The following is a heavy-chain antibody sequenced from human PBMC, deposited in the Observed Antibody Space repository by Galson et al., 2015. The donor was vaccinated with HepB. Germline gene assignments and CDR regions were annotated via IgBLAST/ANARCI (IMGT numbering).Heavy chain of an antibody. CDR2: TYYRSTWYN. CDR1: GDSVSSNSAA. J-gene: IGHJ3*02. CDR3: TREPHAFDI. Sequence: CAISGDSVSSNSAAWNWIRQSPSRGLEWLGRTYYRSTWYNDYEPSVKSRITINPDTSKNHFSLHLNSVTPEDTAVYHCTREPHAFDIWGQGTMVTVSS. V-gene: IGHV6-1*01.